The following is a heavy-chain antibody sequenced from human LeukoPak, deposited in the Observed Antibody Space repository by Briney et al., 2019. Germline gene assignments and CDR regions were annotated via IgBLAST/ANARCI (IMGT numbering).Heavy chain of an antibody. CDR1: GGSIGGYY. Sequence: PSETLSLTCTVSGGSIGGYYWSWIRQPPGKGLEWIGNIHYSGSTKYNPSLKSRVTISLDTSKNQVSLKLSSVTAADTAVYYCARGGPTGYVDYWGQGTLVTVSS. J-gene: IGHJ4*02. CDR3: ARGGPTGYVDY. V-gene: IGHV4-59*08. D-gene: IGHD3-9*01. CDR2: IHYSGST.